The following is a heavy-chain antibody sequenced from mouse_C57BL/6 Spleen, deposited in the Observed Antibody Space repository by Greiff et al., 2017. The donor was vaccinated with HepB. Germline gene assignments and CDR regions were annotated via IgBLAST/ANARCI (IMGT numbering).Heavy chain of an antibody. CDR1: GYAFTNYL. V-gene: IGHV1-54*01. Sequence: QVQLQQSGAELVRPGTSVKVSCKASGYAFTNYLIEWVKQRPGQGLEWIGVINPGSGGTNYNEKFKGKATLTADKSSSTAYMQLSSLTSEDSAVYFCARGGVTTVVASRYFDVWGTGTTVTVSS. D-gene: IGHD1-1*01. CDR3: ARGGVTTVVASRYFDV. CDR2: INPGSGGT. J-gene: IGHJ1*03.